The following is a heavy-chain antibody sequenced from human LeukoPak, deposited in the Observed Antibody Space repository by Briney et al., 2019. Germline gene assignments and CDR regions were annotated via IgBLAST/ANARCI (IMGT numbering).Heavy chain of an antibody. CDR3: TRAVSSNHPPDS. CDR1: GYTLTELS. D-gene: IGHD2-2*01. J-gene: IGHJ4*02. Sequence: ASVKVPCKVSGYTLTELSMHWVRQAPGKGLEWMGGFDPEDGETIYAQKFQGRVTMTEDTSTDTAYMELSSLRAEDTAVYYCTRAVSSNHPPDSWGQGTLVTVSS. V-gene: IGHV1-24*01. CDR2: FDPEDGET.